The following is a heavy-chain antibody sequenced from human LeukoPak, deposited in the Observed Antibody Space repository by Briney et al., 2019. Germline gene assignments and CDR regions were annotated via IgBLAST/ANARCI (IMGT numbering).Heavy chain of an antibody. J-gene: IGHJ4*02. CDR2: IKQDGSEK. V-gene: IGHV3-7*01. D-gene: IGHD1-14*01. Sequence: PSETLSLTCAVYGGSFSGYYWSWIRQPPGKGLEWVANIKQDGSEKYYVDSVKGRFTISRDNAKNSLYLQMNSLRAEDTAVYYCARPTREPPQYWGQGTLVTVSS. CDR1: GGSFSGYY. CDR3: ARPTREPPQY.